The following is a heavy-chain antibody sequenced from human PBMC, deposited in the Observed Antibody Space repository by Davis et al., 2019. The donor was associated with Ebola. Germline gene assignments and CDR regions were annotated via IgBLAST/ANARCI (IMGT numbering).Heavy chain of an antibody. Sequence: ESPKTPRKGSGYSFTSYWIGRVLQMPGQGLEWMGIIYPGDSDTRYSPSFQGQVTISADKSISTAYLQWSSLKASDTAMYYCARTGIVEIDWGQGTLVTVSS. D-gene: IGHD5-12*01. CDR1: GYSFTSYW. CDR3: ARTGIVEID. V-gene: IGHV5-51*01. CDR2: IYPGDSDT. J-gene: IGHJ4*02.